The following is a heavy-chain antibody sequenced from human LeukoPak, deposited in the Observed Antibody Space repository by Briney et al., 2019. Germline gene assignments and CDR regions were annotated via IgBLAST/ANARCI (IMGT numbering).Heavy chain of an antibody. CDR1: GGSISSYY. CDR3: ARGPGATWFSVWFDP. CDR2: INHSGST. V-gene: IGHV4-34*01. Sequence: SETLSLTCTVSGGSISSYYWSWIRQPPGKGLEWIGEINHSGSTNYNPSLKSRVTISVDTSKNQFSLKLSSVTAADTAVYYCARGPGATWFSVWFDPWGQGTLVTVSS. D-gene: IGHD1-26*01. J-gene: IGHJ5*02.